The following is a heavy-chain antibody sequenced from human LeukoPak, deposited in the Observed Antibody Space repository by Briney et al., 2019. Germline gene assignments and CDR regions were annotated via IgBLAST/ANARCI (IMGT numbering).Heavy chain of an antibody. CDR2: ISSSSSCI. Sequence: GGSLRLSCAASGFTFSSYSMNWVRQAPGKGLEWVSSISSSSSCIYYADSVKGRFTISRDNAENSLYLQMNSLRAEDTAVYYCAREYYYGSGSLIGYWGQGTLVTVSS. CDR1: GFTFSSYS. J-gene: IGHJ4*02. CDR3: AREYYYGSGSLIGY. D-gene: IGHD3-10*01. V-gene: IGHV3-21*01.